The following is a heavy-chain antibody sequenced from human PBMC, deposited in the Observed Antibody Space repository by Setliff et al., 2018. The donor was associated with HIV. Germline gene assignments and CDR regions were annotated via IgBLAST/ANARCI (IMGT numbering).Heavy chain of an antibody. D-gene: IGHD1-1*01. J-gene: IGHJ4*02. CDR1: GYTFTSYS. V-gene: IGHV1-3*04. CDR2: LRTGNGDT. CDR3: ARRASTAEVFDY. Sequence: ASVKVSCKVSGYTFTSYSIRWVRQAPGQRPEWMGWLRTGNGDTSYSESLQGRVTFTSDTSANTAYMELRSLGSDDTAVYFCARRASTAEVFDYWGQGTLVTVSS.